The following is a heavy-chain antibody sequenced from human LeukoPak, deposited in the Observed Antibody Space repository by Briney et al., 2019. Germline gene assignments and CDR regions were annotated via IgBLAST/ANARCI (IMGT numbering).Heavy chain of an antibody. Sequence: ASVKVSCKASGYTFTSYDINWVRQATGQGLEWMGWVNPKSGNTDYAQKFQGRVTITRNTSISTAYMELSSLRSDDTAVYYCARGKSARRIYDSSGYYGYWGQGTLVTVSS. V-gene: IGHV1-8*01. CDR3: ARGKSARRIYDSSGYYGY. CDR2: VNPKSGNT. CDR1: GYTFTSYD. D-gene: IGHD3-22*01. J-gene: IGHJ4*02.